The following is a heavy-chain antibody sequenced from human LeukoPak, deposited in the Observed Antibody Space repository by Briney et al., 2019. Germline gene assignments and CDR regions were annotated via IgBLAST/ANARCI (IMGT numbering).Heavy chain of an antibody. CDR3: AKDNTQVGIPFEY. V-gene: IGHV3-23*01. CDR1: GFTFSSLT. D-gene: IGHD1-26*01. J-gene: IGHJ4*02. CDR2: IGASGGDT. Sequence: GGSLRLSCAASGFTFSSLTMTWVRQAPGRGLEWVSAIGASGGDTYYPDPMKGRFTISRYNSKNTLYLQMSSLRAEDTDIYYCAKDNTQVGIPFEYWGQGTSVTVSS.